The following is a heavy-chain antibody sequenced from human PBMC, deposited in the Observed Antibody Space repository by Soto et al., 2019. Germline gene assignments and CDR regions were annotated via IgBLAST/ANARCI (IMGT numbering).Heavy chain of an antibody. V-gene: IGHV3-9*01. CDR1: GFTFDDYA. D-gene: IGHD2-2*01. CDR2: ISWNSGNI. CDR3: AKGSSTTNFSHFDY. J-gene: IGHJ4*02. Sequence: EVQLVESGGGLVQPGRSLRLSCGASGFTFDDYAMHWVRQAPGKGLEWVSSISWNSGNIGYADSVKGRFIISRDNAKNSLYLQMNSLRPEDTALYYCAKGSSTTNFSHFDYWGQGTPVTVSS.